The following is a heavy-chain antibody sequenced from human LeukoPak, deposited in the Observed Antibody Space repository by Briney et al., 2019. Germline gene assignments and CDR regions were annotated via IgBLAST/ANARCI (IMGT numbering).Heavy chain of an antibody. CDR1: GFTFSSYA. Sequence: GGSLRLSCAASGFTFSSYAMSWVRQAPGKGLEWVSAISGSGGSTYYADSVKGQFTISRDNSKNTLYLQMNSLRAEDTAVYYCAKDHLRVELRFLEWLPNGYYFDYWGQGTLVTVSS. CDR3: AKDHLRVELRFLEWLPNGYYFDY. CDR2: ISGSGGST. V-gene: IGHV3-23*01. D-gene: IGHD3-3*01. J-gene: IGHJ4*02.